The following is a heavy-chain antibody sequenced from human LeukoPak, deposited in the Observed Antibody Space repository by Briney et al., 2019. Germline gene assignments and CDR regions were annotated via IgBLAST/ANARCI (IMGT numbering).Heavy chain of an antibody. Sequence: GESLKISCKASGYRFTTYWIGWVRQMPGKGLEWMGIIWPGDSDTRYSPSFQGQVTISPDKSISTAYLQWSSLKASDTAMYYCARYYCSAGNCPTYFDYWGQGTLVSVSS. CDR1: GYRFTTYW. V-gene: IGHV5-51*01. CDR3: ARYYCSAGNCPTYFDY. D-gene: IGHD2-15*01. CDR2: IWPGDSDT. J-gene: IGHJ4*02.